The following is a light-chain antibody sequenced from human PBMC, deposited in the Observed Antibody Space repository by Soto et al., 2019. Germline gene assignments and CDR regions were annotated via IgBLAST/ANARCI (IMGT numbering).Light chain of an antibody. V-gene: IGKV3-11*01. CDR1: QSVSSY. J-gene: IGKJ4*01. CDR3: QRRSNWPLT. Sequence: EIVLTQSPATLSLSPGERATLSCRASQSVSSYLAWYQQKPGRAPRLLIYDASNRATSIPARFSGSGSGTDFTLTISSLEPEDFAVYYCQRRSNWPLTFGGGTKVEIK. CDR2: DAS.